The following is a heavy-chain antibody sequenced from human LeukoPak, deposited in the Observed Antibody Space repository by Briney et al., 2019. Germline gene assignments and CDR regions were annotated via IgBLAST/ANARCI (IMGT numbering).Heavy chain of an antibody. Sequence: PGGSLRLSCAACGFTFSSYDMHWVRQATGKGLEWVPAIGTAGDTYYPGSVKGRFTISRDNAKNSLYLQMNSLRAEDTAVYYCARDLKTYYDILTGYRLDVWGKGTTVTVSS. J-gene: IGHJ6*04. D-gene: IGHD3-9*01. CDR2: IGTAGDT. V-gene: IGHV3-13*01. CDR1: GFTFSSYD. CDR3: ARDLKTYYDILTGYRLDV.